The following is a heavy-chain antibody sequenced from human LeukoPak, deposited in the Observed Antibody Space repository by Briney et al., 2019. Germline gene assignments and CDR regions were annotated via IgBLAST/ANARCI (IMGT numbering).Heavy chain of an antibody. CDR2: ISSDGTST. CDR3: ARATLDIVGATRTFDY. J-gene: IGHJ4*02. D-gene: IGHD2-2*03. CDR1: GFTFSSYW. Sequence: PGGSLRLSCAASGFTFSSYWMHWVRQAPGEGLVCVSRISSDGTSTTYADSVKGRFTISRDNARNTLYMQMNSLRAEDTAVYYCARATLDIVGATRTFDYWGQGTLVTVSS. V-gene: IGHV3-74*01.